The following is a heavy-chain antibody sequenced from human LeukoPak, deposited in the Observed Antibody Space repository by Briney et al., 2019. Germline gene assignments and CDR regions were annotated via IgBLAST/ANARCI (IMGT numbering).Heavy chain of an antibody. Sequence: PSETLSLTCTVSGGSIRSNYWSWVRQAPGKGLEWVSVIYSGGSTYYADSVKGRFTISRDNSKNTLYLQMNSLRAEDTAVYYCARDLSNRGYDYGSSWGSVWGQGTLVTVSS. V-gene: IGHV3-66*01. CDR3: ARDLSNRGYDYGSSWGSV. J-gene: IGHJ4*02. CDR2: IYSGGST. D-gene: IGHD5-12*01. CDR1: GGSIRSNY.